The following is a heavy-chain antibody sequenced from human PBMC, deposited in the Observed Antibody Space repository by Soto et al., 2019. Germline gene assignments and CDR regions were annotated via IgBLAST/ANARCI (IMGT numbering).Heavy chain of an antibody. Sequence: GGSLRLSCAASGFTFSTYAMSWVRQAPGKGLEWVSTISGSGDSTYYSDSVRGRFTISRDNSRNTLYLQMNSLRVEDTAVYYCVKGGEGYCSRTSCLYFSDYWGQGTLVTVSS. CDR3: VKGGEGYCSRTSCLYFSDY. J-gene: IGHJ4*02. D-gene: IGHD2-2*01. CDR2: ISGSGDST. V-gene: IGHV3-23*01. CDR1: GFTFSTYA.